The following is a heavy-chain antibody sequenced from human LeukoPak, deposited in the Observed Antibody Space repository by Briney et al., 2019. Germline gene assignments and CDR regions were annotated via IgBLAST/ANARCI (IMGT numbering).Heavy chain of an antibody. V-gene: IGHV3-23*01. CDR1: GFTFRSHA. Sequence: GGSLRLSCVGSGFTFRSHAMSWVRQPPKKGLEFVSGIYENGGTTYYADSVKGRFSISRDNSKNTLYLQMDSLRGEDTAVYYCAKDFRIGYSAHFDYWGQGALVTISS. CDR3: AKDFRIGYSAHFDY. CDR2: IYENGGTT. D-gene: IGHD2-21*01. J-gene: IGHJ4*02.